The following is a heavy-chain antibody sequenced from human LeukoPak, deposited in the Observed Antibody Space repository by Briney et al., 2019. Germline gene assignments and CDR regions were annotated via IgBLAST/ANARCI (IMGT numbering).Heavy chain of an antibody. Sequence: PSETLSLTCTVSGXSSSSYYWSWIRQPPGKALEWIGYIHSSGRTNYNPSLKSRVTMSVDTSKNQFSLKLSSVTAADTAVYYCARDLGIQLWLPGDYWGQGTLVTVSS. CDR1: GXSSSSYY. CDR3: ARDLGIQLWLPGDY. CDR2: IHSSGRT. V-gene: IGHV4-59*01. D-gene: IGHD5-18*01. J-gene: IGHJ4*02.